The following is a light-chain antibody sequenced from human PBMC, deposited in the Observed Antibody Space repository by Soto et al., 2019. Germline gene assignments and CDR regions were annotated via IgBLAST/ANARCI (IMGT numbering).Light chain of an antibody. J-gene: IGKJ1*01. CDR1: QSISSY. Sequence: DIQMTQSPSSLSASVGDRVTITCRASQSISSYLNWYQQKPGKAPKLLIYAASSLQSGVPSRFSDSGTGTDFTLTISSLQPEAFATYYCQQSYSTPPWTFGQGTKVEIK. V-gene: IGKV1-39*01. CDR2: AAS. CDR3: QQSYSTPPWT.